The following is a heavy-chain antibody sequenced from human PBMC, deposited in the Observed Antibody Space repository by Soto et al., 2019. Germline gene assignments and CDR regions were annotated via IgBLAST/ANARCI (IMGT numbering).Heavy chain of an antibody. Sequence: ASVKVSCKASGYTFTSYGISWVRQAPGQGLEWMVRISAYNGNTNYAQKLQGRVTMTTDTSTSTAYMELRSLGSDDTAVYYCARVTFCGGAPGCRERDGWGQWTAVTVAS. J-gene: IGHJ6*02. V-gene: IGHV1-18*01. CDR2: ISAYNGNT. D-gene: IGHD2-21*01. CDR3: ARVTFCGGAPGCRERDG. CDR1: GYTFTSYG.